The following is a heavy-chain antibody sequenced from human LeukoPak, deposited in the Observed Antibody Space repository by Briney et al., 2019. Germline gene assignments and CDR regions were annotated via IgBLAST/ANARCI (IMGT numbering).Heavy chain of an antibody. CDR3: ARDCSGGSCYSYYYYYMDV. CDR2: ISSSSSTI. V-gene: IGHV3-48*04. CDR1: GFTFSSYS. Sequence: GSLRLSCAASGFTFSSYSMNWVRQAPGKGLEWVSYISSSSSTIYYADSVKGRFTISRDNAKNSLYLQMNSLRAEDTAVYYCARDCSGGSCYSYYYYYMDVWGKGTTVTVSS. J-gene: IGHJ6*03. D-gene: IGHD2-15*01.